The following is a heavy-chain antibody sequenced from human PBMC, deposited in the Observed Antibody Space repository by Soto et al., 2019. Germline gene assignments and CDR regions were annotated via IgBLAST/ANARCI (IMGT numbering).Heavy chain of an antibody. J-gene: IGHJ5*02. CDR2: MHHTQGT. CDR1: GASISSYY. V-gene: IGHV4-59*01. D-gene: IGHD3-9*01. Sequence: SETLSLTCSVSGASISSYYWTWIRQPPGGGLEWIGYMHHTQGTNDNPSLRGRVHMSIDTSMNQFSLRLTSVTAADTAVYYCARVPFVGYFDWLDPWGHGTLVNVSS. CDR3: ARVPFVGYFDWLDP.